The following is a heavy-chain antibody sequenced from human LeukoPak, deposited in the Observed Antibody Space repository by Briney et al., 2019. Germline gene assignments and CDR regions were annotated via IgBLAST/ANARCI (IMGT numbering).Heavy chain of an antibody. J-gene: IGHJ4*02. CDR2: ISSSSSTI. V-gene: IGHV3-48*04. CDR1: GFTFSSYS. CDR3: ARDQVGPTRPIDY. D-gene: IGHD1-26*01. Sequence: PGGSVRLSCAASGFTFSSYSMNWVRQAPGKGLEWVSYISSSSSTIYYADSVKGRFTISRDNAKNSLYLQMNSLRAEDTAVYYCARDQVGPTRPIDYWGQGTLVTVSS.